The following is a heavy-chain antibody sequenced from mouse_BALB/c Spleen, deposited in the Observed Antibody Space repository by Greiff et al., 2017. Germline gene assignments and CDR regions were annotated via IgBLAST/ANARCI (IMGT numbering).Heavy chain of an antibody. CDR3: ARPHYYGSSYPFAY. Sequence: QVQLQQPGAELVKPGTSVKLSCKASGYNFTSYWINWVKLRPGQGLEWIGDIYPGSGSTNYNEKFKSKATLTVDTSSSTAYMQLSSLASEDSALYYCARPHYYGSSYPFAYWGQGTLVTVSA. CDR1: GYNFTSYW. D-gene: IGHD1-1*01. CDR2: IYPGSGST. J-gene: IGHJ3*01. V-gene: IGHV1-55*01.